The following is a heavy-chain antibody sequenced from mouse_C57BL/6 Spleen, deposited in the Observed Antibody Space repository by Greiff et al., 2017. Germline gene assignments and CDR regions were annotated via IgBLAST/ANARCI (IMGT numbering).Heavy chain of an antibody. J-gene: IGHJ3*01. V-gene: IGHV1-82*01. Sequence: QVQLKQSGPELVKPGASVTISCKASGYAFSSSWMNWVKQRPGQGLEWIGRIYPGDGDTNYNGKFKGKATLTADKSSSTAYMQLSSLTSEDSAVXFGTRSAGDGKLLADWGQGTLVTVSA. CDR1: GYAFSSSW. D-gene: IGHD2-3*01. CDR3: TRSAGDGKLLAD. CDR2: IYPGDGDT.